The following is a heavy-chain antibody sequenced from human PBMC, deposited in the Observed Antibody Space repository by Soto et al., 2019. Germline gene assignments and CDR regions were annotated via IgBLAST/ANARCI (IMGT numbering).Heavy chain of an antibody. D-gene: IGHD2-2*03. J-gene: IGHJ6*02. V-gene: IGHV1-69*01. CDR1: GGTFSSYA. CDR3: ARVRMDIVVVPAARYYYYYGMDV. Sequence: QVQLVQSGAEVKKPGSSVKVSCKASGGTFSSYAISWVRRAPGQGLEWMGGIIPIFGTANYAQKFQGRVTITADESTSTAYMELSSLRSEDTAVYYCARVRMDIVVVPAARYYYYYGMDVWGQGTTVTVSS. CDR2: IIPIFGTA.